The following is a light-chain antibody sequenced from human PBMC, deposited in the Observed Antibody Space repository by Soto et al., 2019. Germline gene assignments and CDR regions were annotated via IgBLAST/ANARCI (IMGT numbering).Light chain of an antibody. Sequence: QSVLTQPPSASGTPGQRVTISCSGSSSNIGSHTVNWYQQLPGTAHKLLIYSNNQRLSGVPDRFSGSKSGTSASLAISGLQSDDEADYYCAAWDDSLNGVVFGGGTKLTVL. J-gene: IGLJ2*01. CDR1: SSNIGSHT. V-gene: IGLV1-44*01. CDR2: SNN. CDR3: AAWDDSLNGVV.